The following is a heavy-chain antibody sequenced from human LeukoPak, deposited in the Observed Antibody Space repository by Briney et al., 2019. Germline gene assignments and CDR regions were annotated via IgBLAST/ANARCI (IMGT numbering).Heavy chain of an antibody. D-gene: IGHD1-26*01. Sequence: GGSRRLSCADSGFTFSSYAMHWVRQAPGQGLVYVSGISSDGGSTYYANSVKGRFTISRDNSKNTLYLQMGSLRGEDMAVYYCAREYLGAPGSFDYWGQGTLVTVSS. CDR3: AREYLGAPGSFDY. J-gene: IGHJ4*02. CDR1: GFTFSSYA. V-gene: IGHV3-64*01. CDR2: ISSDGGST.